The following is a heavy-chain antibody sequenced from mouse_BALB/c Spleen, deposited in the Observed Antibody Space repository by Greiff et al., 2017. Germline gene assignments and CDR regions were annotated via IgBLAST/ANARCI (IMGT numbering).Heavy chain of an antibody. J-gene: IGHJ1*01. CDR1: GFDFSRYW. CDR2: INPDSSTI. V-gene: IGHV4-1*02. Sequence: EVHLVGSGGGLVQPGGSLKLSCAASGFDFSRYWMSWVRQAPGKGLEWIGEINPDSSTINYTPSLKDKFIISRDNAKNTLYLQMSKVRSEDTALYYCARPITTVVASYWYFDVWGAGTTVTVSS. CDR3: ARPITTVVASYWYFDV. D-gene: IGHD1-1*01.